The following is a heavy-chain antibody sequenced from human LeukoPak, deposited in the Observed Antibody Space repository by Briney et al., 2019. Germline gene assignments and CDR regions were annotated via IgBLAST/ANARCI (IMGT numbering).Heavy chain of an antibody. J-gene: IGHJ5*02. Sequence: GGSLRLSCAASGFTFSSYAMSWVRQAPGKGLEWVSNINQDGSEKYYVDSVKGRFTISRDNGKNSLYLQMNSLRAGDTAVYYCARDKIVGASWFDPWGQGTLVTVSS. CDR1: GFTFSSYA. CDR3: ARDKIVGASWFDP. CDR2: INQDGSEK. D-gene: IGHD1-26*01. V-gene: IGHV3-7*03.